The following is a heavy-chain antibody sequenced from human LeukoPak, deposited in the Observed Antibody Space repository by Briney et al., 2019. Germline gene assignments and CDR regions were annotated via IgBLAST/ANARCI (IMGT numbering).Heavy chain of an antibody. CDR1: GCTVSADY. V-gene: IGHV3-66*01. J-gene: IGHJ6*02. Sequence: GGSLRLSCAASGCTVSADYMSWVRQAPGKGLDWVSIIYSSAYIYYADFVKGRFTISRDNSKNMLYLQMNNLRAEDTAVYYCRAYDTSGYLGAYNLDVWGQGTTVTVSS. CDR2: IYSSAYI. D-gene: IGHD3-22*01. CDR3: RAYDTSGYLGAYNLDV.